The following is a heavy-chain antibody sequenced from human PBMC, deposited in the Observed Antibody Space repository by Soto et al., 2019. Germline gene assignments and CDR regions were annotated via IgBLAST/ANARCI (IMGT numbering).Heavy chain of an antibody. J-gene: IGHJ4*02. D-gene: IGHD6-19*01. CDR3: AHSVAGPVTFDY. CDR1: GFTFSSYG. CDR2: ISYDGSNK. Sequence: PWGSLRLSCAASGFTFSSYGMHWVRQAPGKGLEWVAVISYDGSNKYYADSVKGRFTISRDNSKNTLYLQMNSLRAEDTAVYYCAHSVAGPVTFDYWGQGTLVTVSS. V-gene: IGHV3-30*03.